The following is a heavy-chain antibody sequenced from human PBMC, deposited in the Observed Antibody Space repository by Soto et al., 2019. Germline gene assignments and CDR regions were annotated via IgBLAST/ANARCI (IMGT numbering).Heavy chain of an antibody. D-gene: IGHD3-22*01. J-gene: IGHJ4*02. CDR2: IYYSGST. Sequence: SETLSLTCTVSGGSISSGDYYWSWIRQPPGKGLEWIGYIYYSGSTYYNPSLKSRVTISVDTSKNQFSLKLSSVTAADTAVYYCARGNYYDSSGYYFDYWGQGTLVTVSS. CDR3: ARGNYYDSSGYYFDY. V-gene: IGHV4-30-4*01. CDR1: GGSISSGDYY.